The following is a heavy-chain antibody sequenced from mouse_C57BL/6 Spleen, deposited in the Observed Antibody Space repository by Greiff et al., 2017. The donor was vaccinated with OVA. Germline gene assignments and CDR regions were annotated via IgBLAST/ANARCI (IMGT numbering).Heavy chain of an antibody. D-gene: IGHD3-2*02. CDR1: GYTFTDYY. CDR3: ARRGDSSGYVSWFAY. J-gene: IGHJ3*01. Sequence: QVQLQQSGPELVKPGASVKISCKASGYTFTDYYINWVKQRPGQGLEWIGWIFPGSGSTYYNEKFKGKATLTVDKSSSTAYMLLSSLTSEDSAVYFCARRGDSSGYVSWFAYWGQGTLVTVSA. CDR2: IFPGSGST. V-gene: IGHV1-75*01.